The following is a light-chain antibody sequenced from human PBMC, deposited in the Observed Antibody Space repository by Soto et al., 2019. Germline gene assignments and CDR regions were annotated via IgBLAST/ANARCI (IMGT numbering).Light chain of an antibody. CDR1: SSDVGGYNY. CDR2: EVR. V-gene: IGLV2-8*01. Sequence: QSALTQPPSASGSPGQSVTISCTGTSSDVGGYNYVSWYQQHPGKAPKLMIYEVRKWPSGVPDRFSGSKSGNTASLTVSGLQAEDEADYYCSSYAGSNNLVFGTGTKVTVL. CDR3: SSYAGSNNLV. J-gene: IGLJ1*01.